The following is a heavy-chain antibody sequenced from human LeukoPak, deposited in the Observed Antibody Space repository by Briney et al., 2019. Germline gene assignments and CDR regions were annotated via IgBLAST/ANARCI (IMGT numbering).Heavy chain of an antibody. CDR1: GGSISSGSYY. CDR3: ARDRGYDFWSGLFDY. J-gene: IGHJ4*02. V-gene: IGHV4-61*02. CDR2: LYTSGST. Sequence: SETLSLTCTVSGGSISSGSYYWSWIRQPAGKGLEWIGRLYTSGSTNYNPSLKSRVTISVDTSKNQFSLKLSSVTAADTAVYYCARDRGYDFWSGLFDYWGQGTLVTVSS. D-gene: IGHD3-3*01.